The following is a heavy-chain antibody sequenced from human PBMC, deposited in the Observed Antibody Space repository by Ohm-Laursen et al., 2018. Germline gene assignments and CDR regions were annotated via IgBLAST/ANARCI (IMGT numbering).Heavy chain of an antibody. CDR2: ISGSGDST. V-gene: IGHV3-23*01. J-gene: IGHJ4*02. D-gene: IGHD6-19*01. Sequence: SLRLSCTASGFTFSSYAMSWVRQAPGKGLEWVSAISGSGDSTYYADSVKGRFTISSNNSKNTLYLQMNSLRAEDPAVYYCAKDRIAVAGLDYWGQGTLVTVSS. CDR3: AKDRIAVAGLDY. CDR1: GFTFSSYA.